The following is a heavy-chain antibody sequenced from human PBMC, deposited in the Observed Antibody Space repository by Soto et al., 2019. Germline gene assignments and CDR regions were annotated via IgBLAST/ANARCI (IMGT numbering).Heavy chain of an antibody. CDR3: SHRYLAY. CDR1: GFTCISYG. Sequence: WGSLRLPCAAAGFTCISYGMSWVLQAPGKGLEWVSASSGSGGSTYYADSGKGRFTISRDNSKNTLYLQMNSLRAEDTAVYYCSHRYLAYWRQGTPVPVSS. V-gene: IGHV3-23*01. J-gene: IGHJ4*02. CDR2: SSGSGGST.